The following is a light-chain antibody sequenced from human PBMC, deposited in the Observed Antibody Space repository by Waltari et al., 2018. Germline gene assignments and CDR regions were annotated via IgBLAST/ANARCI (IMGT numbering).Light chain of an antibody. CDR2: TNE. V-gene: IGLV1-47*02. CDR1: SSNIGSNY. J-gene: IGLJ2*01. CDR3: AAWDDTLSAVV. Sequence: QSVLTQPPSTSGTPGQRVTISCSGSSSNIGSNYVYWYQHLPGTAPKLLIYTNEQRPSGVPDRVSGAKSGTSASLASSGLQSDDESDYFGAAWDDTLSAVVFGGGTKLTVL.